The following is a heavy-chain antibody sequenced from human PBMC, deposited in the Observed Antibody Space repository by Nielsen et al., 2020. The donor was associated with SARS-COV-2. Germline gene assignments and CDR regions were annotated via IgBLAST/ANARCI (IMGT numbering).Heavy chain of an antibody. Sequence: SETLSLTCTVSGGSISSSSYYWGWIRQPPGKGLEWIGSIYYSGSTNYNPSLKSRVTISVDTSKNQFSLKLSSVTAADTAVYYCAGVLLWFGEFGWFDPWGQGTLVTVSS. D-gene: IGHD3-10*01. CDR2: IYYSGST. V-gene: IGHV4-39*07. J-gene: IGHJ5*02. CDR1: GGSISSSSYY. CDR3: AGVLLWFGEFGWFDP.